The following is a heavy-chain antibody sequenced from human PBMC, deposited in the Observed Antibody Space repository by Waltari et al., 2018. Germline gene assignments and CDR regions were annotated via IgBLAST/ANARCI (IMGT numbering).Heavy chain of an antibody. CDR2: IYHRGNT. J-gene: IGHJ4*02. CDR1: GGSINTDGYS. CDR3: ARGVSGSYNNSLSYSDF. V-gene: IGHV4-30-2*01. Sequence: QLQLLESGSGLVKPSQTLSLTCAVSGGSINTDGYSWSWIRQPPGKGLEWIGNIYHRGNTYYNPSLRSRVTISLDRSNQFSLKLSSVTAADTAMYFCARGVSGSYNNSLSYSDFWGQGTLVTVSS. D-gene: IGHD1-26*01.